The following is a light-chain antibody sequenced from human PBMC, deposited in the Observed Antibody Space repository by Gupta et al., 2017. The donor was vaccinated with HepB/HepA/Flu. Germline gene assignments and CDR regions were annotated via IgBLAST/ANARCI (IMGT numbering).Light chain of an antibody. CDR3: QQYNLSAWT. V-gene: IGKV1-5*03. CDR2: ETS. J-gene: IGKJ1*01. CDR1: QATSKW. Sequence: DIQMTQSPSTLSASVRDRVSFTWRASQATSKWLAWYQQKPGKAPKLLIFETSTLESGVPSRFRGCGSGTEFTLTINSLQPDDFAAYYCQQYNLSAWTFGEGTKVEI.